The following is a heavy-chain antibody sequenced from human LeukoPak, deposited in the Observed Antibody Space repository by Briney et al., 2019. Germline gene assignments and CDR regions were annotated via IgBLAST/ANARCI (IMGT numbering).Heavy chain of an antibody. D-gene: IGHD6-13*01. V-gene: IGHV1-3*01. CDR1: GYTFTSYA. Sequence: VASVKVSCKASGYTFTSYAMHWVRQAPGQRLEWMGWINAGNGNTKYSQKFQGRVTITRDTSASTAYMELSSLRSEDTAVYYCARDYEQQSSQGYFQHWGQGTLVTVSS. CDR3: ARDYEQQSSQGYFQH. J-gene: IGHJ1*01. CDR2: INAGNGNT.